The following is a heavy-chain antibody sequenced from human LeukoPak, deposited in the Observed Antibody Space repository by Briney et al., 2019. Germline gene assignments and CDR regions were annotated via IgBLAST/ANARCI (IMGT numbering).Heavy chain of an antibody. CDR1: GFTFSSYA. D-gene: IGHD6-19*01. J-gene: IGHJ4*02. CDR2: IYSGGST. CDR3: ARERDSSGFETY. V-gene: IGHV3-23*03. Sequence: GGSLRLSCAASGFTFSSYAMSWVRQAPGKGLEWASVIYSGGSTYYADSVKGRFTISRDNSKNTLYLQMNSLRAEDTAVYYCARERDSSGFETYWGQGTLVTVSS.